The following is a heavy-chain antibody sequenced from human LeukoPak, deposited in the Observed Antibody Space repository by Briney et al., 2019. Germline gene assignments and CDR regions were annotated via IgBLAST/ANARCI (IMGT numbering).Heavy chain of an antibody. CDR3: AREGLGGIRAFDY. J-gene: IGHJ4*02. Sequence: GGSLRLSCAASGFTLSGNWMSWVRQAPGKGLEWVANIKQDGSEKNYVDAVKGRFSISRDNAKQSLYLQMDSLRVDDTAVYYCAREGLGGIRAFDYWGQGTLVTVSS. CDR2: IKQDGSEK. D-gene: IGHD1-26*01. V-gene: IGHV3-7*01. CDR1: GFTLSGNW.